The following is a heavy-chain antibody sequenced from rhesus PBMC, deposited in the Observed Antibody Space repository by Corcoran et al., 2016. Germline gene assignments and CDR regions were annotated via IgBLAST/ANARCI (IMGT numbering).Heavy chain of an antibody. D-gene: IGHD2-39*02. CDR2: IYWNDSK. CDR3: ARVLGGYCSGGVCSGYYFDY. J-gene: IGHJ4*01. V-gene: IGHV2-95*01. CDR1: GFSISTTGTG. Sequence: VTLKESGPALVKPTQTLTLTCPFSGFSISTTGTGVGWIRQPPGKALEWLASIYWNDSKYYSTSLKSRLTISKDTSKNQVVLTMTNMDPVDTATYYCARVLGGYCSGGVCSGYYFDYWGQGFLVIVSS.